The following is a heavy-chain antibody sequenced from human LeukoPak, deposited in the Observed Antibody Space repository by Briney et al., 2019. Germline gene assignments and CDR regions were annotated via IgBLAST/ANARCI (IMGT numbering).Heavy chain of an antibody. V-gene: IGHV3-30-3*01. Sequence: GGSLRLSCAASGFTFSDYAMHWVRQAPGKGLEWVAVISKDGSDKYYPGSARGRFTISRDNSKNTIYLQMDSLRAEDTAIYYCARDYWWNYDYWGQGTLVTVSS. CDR1: GFTFSDYA. CDR3: ARDYWWNYDY. CDR2: ISKDGSDK. D-gene: IGHD1-7*01. J-gene: IGHJ4*02.